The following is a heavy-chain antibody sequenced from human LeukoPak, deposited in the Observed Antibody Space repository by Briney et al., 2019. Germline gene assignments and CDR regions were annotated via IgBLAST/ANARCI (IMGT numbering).Heavy chain of an antibody. Sequence: ASVKISCKVSGYTFTDYYMHWVQQAPGKGLEWMRLVDPEDGETIYAEKFQGRVTITADTSTDTAYMELSSLRSEDTAVYYCATAVATTEIDYWGQGTLVTVSS. D-gene: IGHD4-23*01. CDR1: GYTFTDYY. V-gene: IGHV1-69-2*01. CDR2: VDPEDGET. CDR3: ATAVATTEIDY. J-gene: IGHJ4*02.